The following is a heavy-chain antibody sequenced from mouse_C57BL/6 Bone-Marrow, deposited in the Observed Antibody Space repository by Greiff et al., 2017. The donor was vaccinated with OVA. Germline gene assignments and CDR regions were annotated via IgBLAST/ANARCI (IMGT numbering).Heavy chain of an antibody. CDR2: IYPSDSET. Sequence: QVQLQQPGAELVRPGSSVKLSCKASGYTFTSYWMDWVKQRPGQGLEWIGNIYPSDSETHYNQKFKDKATLTVDKSSSTTYMQLSSLTAEDSAVSYCASEYGNYKGYYFCYWGKSTTLTVSS. V-gene: IGHV1-61*01. CDR1: GYTFTSYW. CDR3: ASEYGNYKGYYFCY. D-gene: IGHD2-1*01. J-gene: IGHJ2*01.